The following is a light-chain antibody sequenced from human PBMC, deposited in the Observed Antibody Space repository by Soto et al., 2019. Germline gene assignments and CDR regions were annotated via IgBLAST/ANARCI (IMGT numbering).Light chain of an antibody. CDR3: GSYTGTIYV. CDR2: EVS. Sequence: QSVLTQPASVSGSPGQSTTISCTGTSGDVGVYKFVSWYQQHPGKAPKLIIYEVSNRPSGVSSRFSGSMSGNTASLTISGLQAEDEADYYCGSYTGTIYVFGTGTKVTVL. V-gene: IGLV2-14*01. J-gene: IGLJ1*01. CDR1: SGDVGVYKF.